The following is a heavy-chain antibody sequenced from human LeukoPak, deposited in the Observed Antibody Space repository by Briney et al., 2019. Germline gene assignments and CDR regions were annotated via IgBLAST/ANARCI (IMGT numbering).Heavy chain of an antibody. CDR1: GGSFSGYY. J-gene: IGHJ4*02. V-gene: IGHV4-34*01. CDR3: ARWSAAYYYGSGSYFY. CDR2: INHSGST. D-gene: IGHD3-10*01. Sequence: PSETLSLTCAVYGGSFSGYYWSWIRQPPGKGLEWIGEINHSGSTNYNPSLKSRVTISVDTSKNQFSLKLSSVTAADTAVYYCARWSAAYYYGSGSYFYWGQGTLVSVSS.